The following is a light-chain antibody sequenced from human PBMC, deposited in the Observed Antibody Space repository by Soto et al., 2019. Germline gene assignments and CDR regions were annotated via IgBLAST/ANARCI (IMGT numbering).Light chain of an antibody. CDR2: DAS. CDR3: QQYANSPRT. CDR1: QSVSGSY. V-gene: IGKV3-20*01. Sequence: EIVLTQSPGTLSLSPGERVTLSCRASQSVSGSYLAWYQQKPGQAPRLLIYDASSRATGIPDRFSGSGSGTDFTLTISRLEPEDFAVYYCQQYANSPRTFGQGTKVEIK. J-gene: IGKJ1*01.